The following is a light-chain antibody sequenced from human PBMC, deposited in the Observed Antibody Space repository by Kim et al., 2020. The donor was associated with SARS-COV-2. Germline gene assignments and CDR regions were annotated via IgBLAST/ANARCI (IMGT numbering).Light chain of an antibody. CDR2: YYSDSDK. CDR1: SAINVSSYN. J-gene: IGLJ1*01. V-gene: IGLV5-37*01. CDR3: MIWPSNAYYV. Sequence: CTLPSAINVSSYNIDWYQQKPGSPPRYLLYYYSDSDKGQGSGVPSRFSGSKDASANTGILLISGLQSEDEADYYCMIWPSNAYYVFGTGTKVTVL.